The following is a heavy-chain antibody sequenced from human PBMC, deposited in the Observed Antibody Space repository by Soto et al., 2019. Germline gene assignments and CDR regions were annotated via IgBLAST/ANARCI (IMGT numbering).Heavy chain of an antibody. J-gene: IGHJ4*02. V-gene: IGHV3-21*01. CDR1: GFTFSSYS. CDR2: ISSSSSYI. D-gene: IGHD5-18*01. CDR3: ARDQPGYSYGYGLGY. Sequence: EVQLVESGGGLVKPGGSLRLSCAASGFTFSSYSMNWVRQAPGKGLEWVSSISSSSSYIYYADSVKGRFTISRDNANNALYLQINSLRAEDTAVYYCARDQPGYSYGYGLGYWGQGTLVTVSS.